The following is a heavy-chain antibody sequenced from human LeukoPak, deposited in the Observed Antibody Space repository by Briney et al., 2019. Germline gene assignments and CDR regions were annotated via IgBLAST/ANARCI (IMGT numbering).Heavy chain of an antibody. CDR3: ARRLGSTDWFDP. J-gene: IGHJ5*02. V-gene: IGHV4-59*01. CDR2: INYSGST. Sequence: SETLSLTCSVSGGSISSYYWSWIRQPPGKGLEWIGYINYSGSTNYNPSLKSRVTISVDTSKNQFSLRLRSVTAADKAVYYCARRLGSTDWFDPWGQGTLVTVSS. D-gene: IGHD2-2*01. CDR1: GGSISSYY.